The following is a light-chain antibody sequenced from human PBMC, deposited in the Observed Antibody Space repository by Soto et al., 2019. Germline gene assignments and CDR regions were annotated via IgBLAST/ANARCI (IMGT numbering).Light chain of an antibody. Sequence: QTVVTQSPSASASLGASVKLTCTLSSGHSRYAIAWHQLQPEKGPRYLMKLSSDGSHSKGDGIPNRFSGSSSGAERYLTISSLQSDDEADYYCQTWGTGIRVVFGGGTKLTVL. J-gene: IGLJ2*01. CDR2: LSSDGSH. CDR3: QTWGTGIRVV. V-gene: IGLV4-69*01. CDR1: SGHSRYA.